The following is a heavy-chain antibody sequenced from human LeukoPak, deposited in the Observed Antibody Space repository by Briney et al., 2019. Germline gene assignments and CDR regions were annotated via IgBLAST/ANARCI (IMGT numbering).Heavy chain of an antibody. V-gene: IGHV3-30*03. Sequence: QSGRSLRLSCAASRFTFSSYGMHWVRQAPGKGLEWVAVISYDGSNKYYADSVKGRFTISRDNSKNTLYLQMNSLRAEDTAVYYCGASLMTHVDYWGQGTLVTVSS. J-gene: IGHJ4*02. D-gene: IGHD6-6*01. CDR1: RFTFSSYG. CDR3: GASLMTHVDY. CDR2: ISYDGSNK.